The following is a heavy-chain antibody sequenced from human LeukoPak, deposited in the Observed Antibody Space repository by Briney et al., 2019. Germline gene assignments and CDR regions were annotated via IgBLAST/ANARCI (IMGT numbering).Heavy chain of an antibody. D-gene: IGHD2-2*01. CDR1: GFTFDDYA. CDR3: AKDMECSSTSCYAFDI. J-gene: IGHJ3*02. CDR2: ISWNSGSI. V-gene: IGHV3-9*01. Sequence: GGSLRLSCAASGFTFDDYAMHWVRQAPGKGLEWVSGISWNSGSIGYADSVKGRFTISRDNAKNSLYLQMNSLRAEDTALYYCAKDMECSSTSCYAFDIWGQGKMVTVSS.